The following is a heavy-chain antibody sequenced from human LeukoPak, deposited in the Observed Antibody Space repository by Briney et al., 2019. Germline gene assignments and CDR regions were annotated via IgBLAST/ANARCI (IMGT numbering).Heavy chain of an antibody. CDR3: ANDYRSGSFHDF. Sequence: GGSLRLSCSASGFVFSSYAMSWVRQPPGKGLEWVSVISRRDDYTYYADSVKGRFTISRDNSKNTLYLQMNTLRAEDTAVYYCANDYRSGSFHDFWGQGTLVTVSS. CDR2: ISRRDDYT. V-gene: IGHV3-23*01. D-gene: IGHD3-10*01. J-gene: IGHJ4*02. CDR1: GFVFSSYA.